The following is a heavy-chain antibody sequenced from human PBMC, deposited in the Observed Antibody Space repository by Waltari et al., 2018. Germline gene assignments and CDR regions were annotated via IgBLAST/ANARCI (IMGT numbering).Heavy chain of an antibody. CDR3: AREGFSGYGNYYYYYYMDV. J-gene: IGHJ6*03. Sequence: QVQLVQSGAEVTKTGSSVKVSCKASGGTFSSYAISWVRQAPGQGLEWMGGIIPILGIANYAQKFQGRVTITADESTSTAYMELSSLRSEDTAVYYCAREGFSGYGNYYYYYYMDVWGKGTTVTVSS. CDR2: IIPILGIA. V-gene: IGHV1-69*04. CDR1: GGTFSSYA. D-gene: IGHD5-12*01.